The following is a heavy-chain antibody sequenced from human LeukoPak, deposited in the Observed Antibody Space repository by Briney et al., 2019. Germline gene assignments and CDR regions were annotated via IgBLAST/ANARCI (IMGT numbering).Heavy chain of an antibody. J-gene: IGHJ4*02. Sequence: GGSLRLSCAASGFTFTTYAMSWVRQAPGKGLEWVSSVSKSDGTTYYADSVKGRFTISRDNSKNTLYLQMNSLRAEDTAVYYCAKVRIWRGEFDYWGQGTLVTVSS. CDR1: GFTFTTYA. D-gene: IGHD3-10*01. CDR3: AKVRIWRGEFDY. CDR2: VSKSDGTT. V-gene: IGHV3-23*01.